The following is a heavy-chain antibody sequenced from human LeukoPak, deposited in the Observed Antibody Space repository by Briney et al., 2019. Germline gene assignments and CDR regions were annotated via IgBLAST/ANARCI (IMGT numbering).Heavy chain of an antibody. Sequence: GGSLRLSCAASGFTFSSYAMSWVRQAPGKGLEWVSSISSSSSYIYYADSVKGRFTISRDNAKNSLYLQMNSLRAEDTAVYYCARRHDYSNYPDYWGQGTLVTVSS. J-gene: IGHJ4*02. CDR1: GFTFSSYA. V-gene: IGHV3-21*01. CDR2: ISSSSSYI. D-gene: IGHD4-11*01. CDR3: ARRHDYSNYPDY.